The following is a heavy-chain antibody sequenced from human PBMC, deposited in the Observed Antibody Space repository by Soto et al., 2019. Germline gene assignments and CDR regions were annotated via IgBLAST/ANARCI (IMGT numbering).Heavy chain of an antibody. CDR3: ARRTVNIRTFYSGLKTHCFDY. D-gene: IGHD6-19*01. CDR2: IYYSGST. Sequence: PSETLSLTCAVSGGSISSSSYYWGWIRQPPGKRIEWIGSIYYSGSTYYTTSLQSRVAISVDTSKNQFSLKLNSVTAADTAVYYCARRTVNIRTFYSGLKTHCFDYWGQGTLVTVSS. CDR1: GGSISSSSYY. V-gene: IGHV4-39*01. J-gene: IGHJ4*02.